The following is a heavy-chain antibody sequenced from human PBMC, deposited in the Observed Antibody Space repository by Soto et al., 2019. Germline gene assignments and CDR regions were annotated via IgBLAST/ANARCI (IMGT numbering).Heavy chain of an antibody. V-gene: IGHV1-58*01. CDR1: GFTFTSSA. J-gene: IGHJ6*02. CDR3: AADRGSSSRYYYYGMDV. CDR2: IVVGSGNT. D-gene: IGHD6-6*01. Sequence: QMQLVQSGPEVKKPGTSVKVSCKASGFTFTSSAVQWVRQARGQRLEWIGWIVVGSGNTNYAQKFQERVTITRDMSTSTAYMELSSLRYEDTAVYYCAADRGSSSRYYYYGMDVWGQGTTVTVSS.